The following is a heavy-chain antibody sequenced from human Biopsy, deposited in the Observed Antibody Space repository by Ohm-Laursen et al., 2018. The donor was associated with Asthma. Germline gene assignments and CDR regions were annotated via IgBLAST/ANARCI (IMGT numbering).Heavy chain of an antibody. J-gene: IGHJ1*01. D-gene: IGHD1-26*01. Sequence: SLRLSCTASGFTFGNFWMSWGRQTPGKGLEWVATINGDGSQKSYVDPVTGRFTTSRDNARNSVYLQMNSLRAEDTALYYCARIGPEWELPGREYSLHQWGEGTLVTVSS. CDR3: ARIGPEWELPGREYSLHQ. V-gene: IGHV3-7*01. CDR1: GFTFGNFW. CDR2: INGDGSQK.